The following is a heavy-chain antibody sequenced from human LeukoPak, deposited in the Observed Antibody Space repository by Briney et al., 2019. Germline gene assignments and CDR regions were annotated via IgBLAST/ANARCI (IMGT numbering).Heavy chain of an antibody. Sequence: ASVKVSCKASGYTFTAYYVHWVRQAPGQGPEWMGWIHPNSGGTKCAQSFQGRVTMTRDTSINTAYMELSSLRSDDTAVYYCARGDIYWDYWGQGTQVTVSS. CDR2: IHPNSGGT. J-gene: IGHJ4*02. CDR1: GYTFTAYY. D-gene: IGHD2-15*01. CDR3: ARGDIYWDY. V-gene: IGHV1-2*02.